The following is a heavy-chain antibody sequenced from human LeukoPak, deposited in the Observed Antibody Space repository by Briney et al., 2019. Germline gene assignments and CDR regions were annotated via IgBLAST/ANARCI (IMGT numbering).Heavy chain of an antibody. Sequence: GESLKISCEGSGYSFTSSWIGWVRQMPGKGLEWMGIIYPGDSDIRYSPSFQGQVTISADKSITTAYLQLSSLKASDTAIYYCARGLYCSGGSCRFDYWGQGTLVTVSS. D-gene: IGHD2-15*01. J-gene: IGHJ4*02. CDR1: GYSFTSSW. CDR2: IYPGDSDI. CDR3: ARGLYCSGGSCRFDY. V-gene: IGHV5-51*01.